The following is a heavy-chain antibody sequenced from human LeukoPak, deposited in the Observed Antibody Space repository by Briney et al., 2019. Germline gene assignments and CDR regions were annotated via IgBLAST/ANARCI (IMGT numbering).Heavy chain of an antibody. CDR3: ARALISHYYYYMDV. Sequence: GGSLRLSCAASGFTFSSYWMSWVRQAPGKGLEWVANIKQDGSEKYYVDSVKGRFTISRDNAKNSLYLQMNSLRADDTAVYYCARALISHYYYYMDVWGKGTTVTVSS. V-gene: IGHV3-7*01. CDR2: IKQDGSEK. J-gene: IGHJ6*03. D-gene: IGHD2-8*01. CDR1: GFTFSSYW.